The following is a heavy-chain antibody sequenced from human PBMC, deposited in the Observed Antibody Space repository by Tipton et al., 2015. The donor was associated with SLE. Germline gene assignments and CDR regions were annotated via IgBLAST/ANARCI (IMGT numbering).Heavy chain of an antibody. J-gene: IGHJ3*02. Sequence: TLSLTCTVSGGSISSYYWSWIRQPPGKGLEWIGEINHSGGTNYNPSLKSRVTISVDTSKNQFSLKLSSVTAADTAVYYCAQAYDAFDIWGQGTMVTVSS. CDR1: GGSISSYY. CDR2: INHSGGT. CDR3: AQAYDAFDI. V-gene: IGHV4-34*01.